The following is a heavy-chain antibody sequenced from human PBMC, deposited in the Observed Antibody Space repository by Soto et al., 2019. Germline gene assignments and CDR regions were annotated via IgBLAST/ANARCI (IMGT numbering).Heavy chain of an antibody. V-gene: IGHV3-7*01. D-gene: IGHD6-13*01. CDR2: IKQDGSEK. J-gene: IGHJ4*02. CDR3: ARWGSSSWYKGFDY. Sequence: EVQLVESGGGLVQPGGSLRLSCAASGFTFSSYWMSWVRQAPGKGLEWVANIKQDGSEKYYVDSVKGRFTISRDNAKNSLYLQMNSLRAADTAVYYCARWGSSSWYKGFDYWGQGTLVTVSS. CDR1: GFTFSSYW.